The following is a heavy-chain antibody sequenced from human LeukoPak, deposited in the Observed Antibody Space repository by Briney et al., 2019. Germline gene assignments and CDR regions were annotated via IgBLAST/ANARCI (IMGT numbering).Heavy chain of an antibody. J-gene: IGHJ3*02. CDR1: GGSISSGGYY. CDR3: ARDRLTDLDYGDYHNNPADAFDI. CDR2: IYYSGST. D-gene: IGHD4-17*01. V-gene: IGHV4-31*03. Sequence: PSETLSLTCTVSGGSISSGGYYWSWIRQHPGKGLEWIGYIYYSGSTYYNPSLKSRVTISVDTSKNQFSLKLSSVTAADTAVYYCARDRLTDLDYGDYHNNPADAFDIWGQGTMVTVSS.